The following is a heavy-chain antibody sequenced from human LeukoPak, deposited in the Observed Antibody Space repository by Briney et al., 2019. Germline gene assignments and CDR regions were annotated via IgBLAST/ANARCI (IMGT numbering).Heavy chain of an antibody. Sequence: PGGSLRLSCAASGFTFSSYGMHWVRQAPGKGLEWVAVIWYDGSNKYYADSVKGRFTISRDNSKNTLYLQMNSLRAEDTAVYYCAKSGDSSGYYLYWGQGTLVTVSS. CDR3: AKSGDSSGYYLY. J-gene: IGHJ4*02. CDR2: IWYDGSNK. V-gene: IGHV3-33*06. D-gene: IGHD3-22*01. CDR1: GFTFSSYG.